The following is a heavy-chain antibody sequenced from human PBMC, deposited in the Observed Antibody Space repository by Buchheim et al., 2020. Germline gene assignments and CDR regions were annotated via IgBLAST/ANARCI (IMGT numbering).Heavy chain of an antibody. CDR2: INHSGST. CDR3: ARRRYSRNWFDP. D-gene: IGHD4-11*01. V-gene: IGHV4-34*01. CDR1: GGSFSGYY. J-gene: IGHJ5*02. Sequence: QVQLQQWGAGLLKPSETLSLTCAVYGGSFSGYYWSWIRQPPGKGLEWIGEINHSGSTNYNPSLKSRVTISVDTSKNQFSLQLSSVTAADTAVYYWARRRYSRNWFDPWGQGTL.